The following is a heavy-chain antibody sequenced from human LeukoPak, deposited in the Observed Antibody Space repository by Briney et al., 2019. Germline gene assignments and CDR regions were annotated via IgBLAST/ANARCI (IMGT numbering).Heavy chain of an antibody. CDR3: AANSGYDRGEPFDY. CDR2: IYYSGST. D-gene: IGHD5-12*01. Sequence: LETLSLTCTVPGGSISSSSYYWGWIRQPPGKGLEWIGSIYYSGSTYYNPSLKSRVIISVDTSKNQFSLKLSSVTAADTAVYYCAANSGYDRGEPFDYWGQGTLVTVSS. J-gene: IGHJ4*02. CDR1: GGSISSSSYY. V-gene: IGHV4-39*01.